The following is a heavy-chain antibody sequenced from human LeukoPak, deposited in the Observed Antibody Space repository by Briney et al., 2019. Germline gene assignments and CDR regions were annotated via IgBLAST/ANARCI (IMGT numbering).Heavy chain of an antibody. Sequence: GGSLRLSCAASGFTLSSYWMHWVRQAPGKGLVWVSRINSDGSRTSYADSVKGRFTMSRDNAKNTLYLRMNSLRAEDTAVYYCARDHGSDDAFDIWGQGTMVTVSS. CDR1: GFTLSSYW. V-gene: IGHV3-74*01. J-gene: IGHJ3*02. CDR2: INSDGSRT. CDR3: ARDHGSDDAFDI.